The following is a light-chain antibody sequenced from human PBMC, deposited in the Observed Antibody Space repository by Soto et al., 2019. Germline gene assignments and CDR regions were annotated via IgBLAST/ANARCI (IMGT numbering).Light chain of an antibody. Sequence: DIQMTQCPSTLSASVGDRVTITCRASESISSWLAWYQQKPGKAPKLLIYDASSLESGVPSRFSGSGSGTEFTLTISSLQPDDFATYYCQQYNSYSPTFGQGTKLEIK. V-gene: IGKV1-5*01. CDR2: DAS. CDR3: QQYNSYSPT. J-gene: IGKJ2*01. CDR1: ESISSW.